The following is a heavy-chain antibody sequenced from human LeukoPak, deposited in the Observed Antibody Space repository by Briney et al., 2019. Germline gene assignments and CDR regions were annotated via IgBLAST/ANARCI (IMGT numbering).Heavy chain of an antibody. CDR1: GFTVSSNY. D-gene: IGHD3-10*01. J-gene: IGHJ4*02. CDR2: IYSGGST. V-gene: IGHV3-53*05. CDR3: AKGVVSRVVRGVLVL. Sequence: GGSLRLSCAASGFTVSSNYMSWVRQAPGKGLEWVSVIYSGGSTYYADSVKGRFTISRDNSKNTLYLQMNSLRAEDTAVYYCAKGVVSRVVRGVLVLWGQGTLVTVSS.